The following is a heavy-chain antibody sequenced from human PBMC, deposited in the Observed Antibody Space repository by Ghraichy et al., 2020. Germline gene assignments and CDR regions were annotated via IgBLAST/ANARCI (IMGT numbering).Heavy chain of an antibody. Sequence: SETLSLTCTVSGGSISSGGYYWSWIRQHPGKGLEWIGYIYYSGSTYYNPSLKSRVTISVDTSKNQFSLKLSSVTAADTAVYYCAGAGRGLGYYYGMDVWGQGTTVTVSS. CDR2: IYYSGST. CDR3: AGAGRGLGYYYGMDV. CDR1: GGSISSGGYY. J-gene: IGHJ6*02. V-gene: IGHV4-31*03. D-gene: IGHD3-10*01.